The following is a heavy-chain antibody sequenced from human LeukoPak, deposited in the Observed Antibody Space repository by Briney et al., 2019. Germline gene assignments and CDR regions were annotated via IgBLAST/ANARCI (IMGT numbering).Heavy chain of an antibody. Sequence: SETLSLTCTVSGGSISSYYWSWIRQPPGKGREWIGYIYTSVSTNYNPSLKSRVNISVDTSKNQFSLKLSSVTAADTAVYYCARIGEPGKLFDYWGQGTLVTVSS. CDR1: GGSISSYY. CDR2: IYTSVST. D-gene: IGHD1-26*01. J-gene: IGHJ4*02. CDR3: ARIGEPGKLFDY. V-gene: IGHV4-4*09.